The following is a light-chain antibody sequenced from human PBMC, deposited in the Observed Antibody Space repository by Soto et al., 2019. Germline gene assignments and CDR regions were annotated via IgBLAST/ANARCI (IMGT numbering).Light chain of an antibody. CDR2: DAS. J-gene: IGKJ4*01. Sequence: EIVLPESPDTLSLSPRERATLSCRASQRLRHNYVAWSQQKPGQAPRFLIYDASSMATGIPDRFSGSVSGTDFTLTISRLEPESFAVYDCEHYGSSPLTFGGGTKVEIK. CDR3: EHYGSSPLT. CDR1: QRLRHNY. V-gene: IGKV3-20*01.